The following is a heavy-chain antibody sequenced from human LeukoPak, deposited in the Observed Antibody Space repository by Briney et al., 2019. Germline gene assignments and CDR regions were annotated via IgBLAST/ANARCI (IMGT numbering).Heavy chain of an antibody. CDR2: IKRKPDGGTT. CDR3: TSRGFSYGYDFDY. CDR1: GFTFSEAW. V-gene: IGHV3-15*01. D-gene: IGHD5-18*01. Sequence: GGSLRLSCAASGFTFSEAWMSWVRQAPGKGLEWVGRIKRKPDGGTTDYAAPVKGRFTISRDDSKNTLYMEMNSLKTEDTAVYYCTSRGFSYGYDFDYWGQGTPVTVSS. J-gene: IGHJ4*02.